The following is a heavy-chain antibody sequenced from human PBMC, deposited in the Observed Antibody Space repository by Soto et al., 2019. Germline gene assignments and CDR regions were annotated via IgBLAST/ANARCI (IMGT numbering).Heavy chain of an antibody. CDR3: ARGPYCSSTSCYFGGGWFDP. CDR1: GGTFSSYA. Sequence: QVQLVQSGAEVKKPGSSVKVSCKASGGTFSSYAISWVRQAPGQGLEWMGGIIPIFGTANYAQKFQGRVTSTADKSTSTGYMELSSLRSEDTAVYYCARGPYCSSTSCYFGGGWFDPWGQGTLVTVSS. V-gene: IGHV1-69*06. D-gene: IGHD2-2*01. J-gene: IGHJ5*02. CDR2: IIPIFGTA.